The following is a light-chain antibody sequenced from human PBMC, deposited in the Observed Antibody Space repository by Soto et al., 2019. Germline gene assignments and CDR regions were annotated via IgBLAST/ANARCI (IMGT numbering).Light chain of an antibody. J-gene: IGLJ1*01. CDR1: SSDVGDYNY. CDR2: NVR. Sequence: QSALTQPASVSGSPGQSITISCTGTSSDVGDYNYVSWYQQHPGKAPKLIIYNVRTRRLGVPGRFSGSKSGNTASLTISGLQAEDEAQSSCCSYAGSYTFVFGSGTQGTVL. V-gene: IGLV2-11*01. CDR3: CSYAGSYTFV.